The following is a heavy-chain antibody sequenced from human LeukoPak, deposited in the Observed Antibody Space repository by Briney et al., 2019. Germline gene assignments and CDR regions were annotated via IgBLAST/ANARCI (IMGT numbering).Heavy chain of an antibody. CDR1: GGTFSSYA. Sequence: GASVKVSCKASGGTFSSYAISWVRQAPGQGLEWMGGIIPIFGTANYAQKFQGRVTITADKSTSTAYMELSSLRSEDTAVYYCARDGGEELRLGELSLRTAQGYFDYWGQGTRVTVSS. V-gene: IGHV1-69*06. CDR2: IIPIFGTA. D-gene: IGHD3-16*02. CDR3: ARDGGEELRLGELSLRTAQGYFDY. J-gene: IGHJ4*02.